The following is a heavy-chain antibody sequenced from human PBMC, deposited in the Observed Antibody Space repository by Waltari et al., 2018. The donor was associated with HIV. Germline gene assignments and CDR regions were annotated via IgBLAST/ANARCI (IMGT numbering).Heavy chain of an antibody. Sequence: VHLQASGPGLVKPSRTLSRTCTLSGGPIRSLVFYWSWIRQHPGKGLEWIGNIYYTGSTYYNPSLKSRVTISIDTSNNQFSLNLSSVTAADTAVYYCARDYGSGRGGGMDVWGQGTTVTVSS. J-gene: IGHJ6*02. D-gene: IGHD3-10*01. CDR3: ARDYGSGRGGGMDV. CDR2: IYYTGST. CDR1: GGPIRSLVFY. V-gene: IGHV4-31*03.